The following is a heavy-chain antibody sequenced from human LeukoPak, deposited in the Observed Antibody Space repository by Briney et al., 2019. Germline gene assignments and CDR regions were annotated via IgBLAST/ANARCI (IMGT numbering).Heavy chain of an antibody. CDR3: ARGLGLRLGELSFTPFDY. Sequence: SETLSLTCTVSGGSISSYYWSWIRQPLGKGLEWIGYIYYSGSTNYNPSLKSRVTISVDTSKNQFSLKLSSVTAADTAVYYCARGLGLRLGELSFTPFDYWGQGTLVTVSS. CDR2: IYYSGST. CDR1: GGSISSYY. D-gene: IGHD3-16*02. V-gene: IGHV4-59*01. J-gene: IGHJ4*02.